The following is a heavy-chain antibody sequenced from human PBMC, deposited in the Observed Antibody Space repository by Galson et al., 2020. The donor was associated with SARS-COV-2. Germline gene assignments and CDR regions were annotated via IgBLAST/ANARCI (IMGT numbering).Heavy chain of an antibody. D-gene: IGHD1-26*01. J-gene: IGHJ3*02. CDR3: ARGGRRELPAFDI. CDR2: IHNSGST. V-gene: IGHV4-38-2*02. Sequence: SETLYLTCNVPGYSISSGYYWGWIRQPPGKGLEWIGSIHNSGSTYYNPSLKSRVTISVDTSKNQFSLKLSSVTAADTAVYYCARGGRRELPAFDIWGQGTMVTVSS. CDR1: GYSISSGYY.